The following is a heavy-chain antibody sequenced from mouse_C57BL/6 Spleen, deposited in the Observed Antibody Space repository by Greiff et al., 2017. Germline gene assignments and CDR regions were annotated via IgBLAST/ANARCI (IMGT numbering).Heavy chain of an antibody. CDR1: GYAFSSYW. V-gene: IGHV1-80*01. J-gene: IGHJ2*01. CDR3: ARREDITTVVATDYFDY. CDR2: IYPGDGDT. D-gene: IGHD1-1*01. Sequence: QVQLKQSGAELVKPGASVKISCKASGYAFSSYWMNWVKQRPGKGLEWIGQIYPGDGDTNYNGKFKGKATLTADKSSSTAYMQLSSLTSVDSAVYFCARREDITTVVATDYFDYWGQGTTLTVSS.